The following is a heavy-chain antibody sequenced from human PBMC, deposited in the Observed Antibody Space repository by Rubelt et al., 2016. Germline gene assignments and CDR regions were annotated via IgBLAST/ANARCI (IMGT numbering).Heavy chain of an antibody. Sequence: QVQLVQSGAGVKKPGASVKVSCKASGYTFTGYYMHWVRQAPGQGLEWMGWINPNSGVTNFSQKFQGRVTMTRETSISTAYMELSRLRSDDTAVYYCARGGEEGYWGQGTLVTVSS. J-gene: IGHJ4*02. CDR2: INPNSGVT. V-gene: IGHV1-2*02. CDR1: GYTFTGYY. CDR3: ARGGEEGY.